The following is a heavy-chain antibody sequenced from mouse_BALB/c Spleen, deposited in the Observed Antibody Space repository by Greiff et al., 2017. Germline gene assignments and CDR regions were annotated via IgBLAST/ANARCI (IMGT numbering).Heavy chain of an antibody. CDR1: GYTFTDYY. J-gene: IGHJ4*01. CDR3: ARNELLRDYYAMDY. Sequence: VQLVESGPELVKPGASVKISCKASGYTFTDYYINWVKQKPGQGLEWIGWIYPGSGNTKYNEKFKGKATLTVDTSSSTAYMQLSSLTSEDTAVYFCARNELLRDYYAMDYWGQGTSVTVSS. D-gene: IGHD1-1*01. CDR2: IYPGSGNT. V-gene: IGHV1-84*02.